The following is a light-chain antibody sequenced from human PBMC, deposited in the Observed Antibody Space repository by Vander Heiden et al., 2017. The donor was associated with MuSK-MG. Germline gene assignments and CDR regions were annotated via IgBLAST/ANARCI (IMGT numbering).Light chain of an antibody. J-gene: IGLJ3*02. V-gene: IGLV3-25*03. Sequence: SYELTQPPSVSVSPGQTATITCAGDALPKQYAYWYQQKPGQAPVTIIYKDNERPSGIPERFSGSTSGGTTVTLTISRVQAEDEADYYCQPSDNSGTYVVFGGGTKLTVL. CDR1: ALPKQY. CDR3: QPSDNSGTYVV. CDR2: KDN.